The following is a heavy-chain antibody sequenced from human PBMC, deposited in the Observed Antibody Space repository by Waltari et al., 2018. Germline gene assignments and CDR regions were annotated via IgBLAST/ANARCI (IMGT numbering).Heavy chain of an antibody. V-gene: IGHV3-33*01. D-gene: IGHD2-2*01. CDR2: IWYDGSNK. J-gene: IGHJ6*02. CDR1: GFTFSSYG. CDR3: ARGVGYCSSTSCFDYYYGMDV. Sequence: QVQLVESGGGVVQPGRSLRLSCAASGFTFSSYGMHWVRQAPGTGLEWVAVIWYDGSNKYYADSVKGRFTISRDNSKNTLYLQMNSLRAEDTAVYYCARGVGYCSSTSCFDYYYGMDVWGQGTTVTVSS.